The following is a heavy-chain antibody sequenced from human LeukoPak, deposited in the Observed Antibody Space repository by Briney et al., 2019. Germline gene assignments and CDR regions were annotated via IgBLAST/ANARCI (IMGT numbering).Heavy chain of an antibody. J-gene: IGHJ6*04. CDR3: AREVLLWSGELLTGDYYYYGMDV. Sequence: GSLRLSCAASGFTFSSYAMHWVRQAPGKGLEWVAVISYDGSNKYYADSVKGRFTISRDNSKNTLYLQMNSLRAEDTAVYYCAREVLLWSGELLTGDYYYYGMDVWGKGTTVTVSS. CDR2: ISYDGSNK. V-gene: IGHV3-30*04. D-gene: IGHD3-10*01. CDR1: GFTFSSYA.